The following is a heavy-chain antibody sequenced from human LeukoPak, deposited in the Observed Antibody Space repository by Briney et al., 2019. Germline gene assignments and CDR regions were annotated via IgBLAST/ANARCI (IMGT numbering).Heavy chain of an antibody. CDR1: GDSISSRNW. CDR3: ARDQEYSYGHFDY. CDR2: ISHTGST. Sequence: SETLSLTCAVSGDSISSRNWWTWVRQPPGKGLEWIGEISHTGSTDYNPSLKSRVTMSVDKSKNQFSLKLSSVTAADTAVYYCARDQEYSYGHFDYWGQGTLVTVSS. J-gene: IGHJ4*02. D-gene: IGHD5-18*01. V-gene: IGHV4-4*02.